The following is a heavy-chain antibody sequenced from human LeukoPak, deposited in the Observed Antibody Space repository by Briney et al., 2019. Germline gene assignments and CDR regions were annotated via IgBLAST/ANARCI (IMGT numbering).Heavy chain of an antibody. Sequence: SETLSLTCAVYGGSFSGYYWSWIRQPPGKGLEWIGEINHSGSTNYNPSLKSRVTISVDTSKNQFSLKLSSVTAADTAVYYCAGGLRQAPYSYGSSYFDYWGQGTLVTVSS. D-gene: IGHD5-18*01. CDR3: AGGLRQAPYSYGSSYFDY. J-gene: IGHJ4*02. V-gene: IGHV4-34*01. CDR2: INHSGST. CDR1: GGSFSGYY.